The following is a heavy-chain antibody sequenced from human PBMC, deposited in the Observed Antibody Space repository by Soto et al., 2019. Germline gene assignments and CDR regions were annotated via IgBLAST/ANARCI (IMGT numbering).Heavy chain of an antibody. CDR2: INAGNGNT. Sequence: GXSVKVSCKASGCTFTSYAMHWVRQAPGQSLEWMGWINAGNGNTKYSQKFQGRVTITRDTSASTAYMELSSLRSEDTAVYYCARVGDFWSGYDYYYYYGMDVWGQGTTVTVSS. CDR1: GCTFTSYA. J-gene: IGHJ6*02. CDR3: ARVGDFWSGYDYYYYYGMDV. V-gene: IGHV1-3*01. D-gene: IGHD3-3*01.